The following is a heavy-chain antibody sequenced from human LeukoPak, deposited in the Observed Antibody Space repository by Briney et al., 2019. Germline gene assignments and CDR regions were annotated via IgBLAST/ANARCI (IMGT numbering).Heavy chain of an antibody. V-gene: IGHV1-69*05. CDR3: ARGRYSYGFGGNYYYYMDV. CDR2: IIPIFGTA. CDR1: GGTFSSYA. D-gene: IGHD5-18*01. Sequence: SVKVSCKASGGTFSSYAISWVRQAPGQGLEWMGGIIPIFGTANYAQKFQGRVTITTDESTSTAYMELSSLRSEDTAVYYCARGRYSYGFGGNYYYYMDVWGKGTTVTVSS. J-gene: IGHJ6*03.